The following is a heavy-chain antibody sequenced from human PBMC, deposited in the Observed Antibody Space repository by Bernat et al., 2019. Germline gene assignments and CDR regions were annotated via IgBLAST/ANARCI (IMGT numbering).Heavy chain of an antibody. CDR2: IYSGGST. Sequence: VQLVESGGGLIQPGGSLRLSCAASGFTVSSNYMSWVRQAPGKGLEWVSVIYSGGSTYYADSVKGRFTISRDNSKNTLYLQMNSLRAEDTAVYYCARDQSYYYYYGMDVWGQGTTVTVSS. J-gene: IGHJ6*02. CDR3: ARDQSYYYYYGMDV. V-gene: IGHV3-53*01. CDR1: GFTVSSNY.